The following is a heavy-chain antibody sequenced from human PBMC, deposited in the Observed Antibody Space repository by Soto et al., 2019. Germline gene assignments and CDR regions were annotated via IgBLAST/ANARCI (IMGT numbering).Heavy chain of an antibody. V-gene: IGHV1-3*01. CDR2: INAGNGNT. CDR1: GYTSTSYA. D-gene: IGHD1-7*01. CDR3: ARVDTLELGAFDI. Sequence: ASVKVSCKASGYTSTSYAMHWVRQAPGQRLEWMGWINAGNGNTKYSQKFQGRVTITRDTSASTAYMELSSLRSEDTAVYYCARVDTLELGAFDIWGKGTMVTVPS. J-gene: IGHJ3*02.